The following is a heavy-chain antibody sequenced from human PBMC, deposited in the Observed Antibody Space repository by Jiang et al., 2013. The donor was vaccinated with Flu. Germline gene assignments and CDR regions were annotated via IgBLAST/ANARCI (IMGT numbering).Heavy chain of an antibody. Sequence: GPGLVKPSETLSLTCTVSGGSMNNYHWTWIRQPPGKGLELIGYIYYSGSTNYNPSLKSRVTMSIATSKNQFSLKLSSVTAADTAVYYCARRGGVYFDSWGQGILVTVSS. V-gene: IGHV4-59*08. CDR2: IYYSGST. D-gene: IGHD3-16*01. CDR1: GGSMNNYH. J-gene: IGHJ4*02. CDR3: ARRGGVYFDS.